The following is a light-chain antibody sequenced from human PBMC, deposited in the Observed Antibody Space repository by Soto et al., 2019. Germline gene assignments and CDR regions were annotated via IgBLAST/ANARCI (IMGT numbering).Light chain of an antibody. CDR3: QQTNSFSRT. J-gene: IGKJ4*01. Sequence: DIQIAQSPSAASASGEDRVSRSSRASQDISNFLGWYQQKPGEAPKLLIYDASTLEGDVPSRFSGSGSGTDFTLTISSLQPEDFATYYCQQTNSFSRTFGGGTKVDI. CDR2: DAS. CDR1: QDISNF. V-gene: IGKV1-12*01.